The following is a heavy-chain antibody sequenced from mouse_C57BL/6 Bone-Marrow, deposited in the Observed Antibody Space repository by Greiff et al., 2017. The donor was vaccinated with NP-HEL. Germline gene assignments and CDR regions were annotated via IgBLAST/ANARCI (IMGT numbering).Heavy chain of an antibody. J-gene: IGHJ4*01. D-gene: IGHD1-1*01. CDR2: IDPENGDT. CDR1: GFNIKDDY. V-gene: IGHV14-4*01. CDR3: TTGYGSSFMDY. Sequence: EVQLQQSGAELVRPGASVKLSCTASGFNIKDDYMNWVKQRPDQGLEWIGWIDPENGDTEYASKFQGKANITADTSSNTGYLQLSSLTSEDTAVYYCTTGYGSSFMDYWGQGTSVTVSS.